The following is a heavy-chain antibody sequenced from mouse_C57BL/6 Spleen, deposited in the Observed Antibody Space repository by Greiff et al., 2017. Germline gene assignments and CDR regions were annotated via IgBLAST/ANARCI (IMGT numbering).Heavy chain of an antibody. CDR3: TTYDGSSSPFAY. D-gene: IGHD1-1*01. J-gene: IGHJ3*01. CDR2: IDPEDGDT. CDR1: GFNIKDYY. V-gene: IGHV14-1*01. Sequence: DVQLQESGAELVRPGASVKLSCTASGFNIKDYYMHWVKQRPEQGLEWIGRIDPEDGDTEYAPKFQGKATMTADTSSNTAYLQLSSLTSEDTAVYYCTTYDGSSSPFAYWGQGTLVTVSA.